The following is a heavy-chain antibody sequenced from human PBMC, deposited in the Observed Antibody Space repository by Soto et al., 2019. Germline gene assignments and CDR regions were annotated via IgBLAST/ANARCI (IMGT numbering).Heavy chain of an antibody. J-gene: IGHJ6*03. Sequence: SVKVSCKASGGTFSSYTISWVRQAPGQGLEWMGRIIPILGIANYAQKFQGRVTITADKSTSTAYMELSSLRSEDTAVYYCATALFRCGSSSYYYYYYMDVWGKGTTVTVSS. V-gene: IGHV1-69*02. CDR2: IIPILGIA. D-gene: IGHD6-6*01. CDR3: ATALFRCGSSSYYYYYYMDV. CDR1: GGTFSSYT.